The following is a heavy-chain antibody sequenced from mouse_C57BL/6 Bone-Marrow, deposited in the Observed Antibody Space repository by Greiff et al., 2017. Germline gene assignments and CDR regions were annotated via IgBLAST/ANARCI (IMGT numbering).Heavy chain of an antibody. CDR2: IDPETGGT. Sequence: VQLQQSGAELVRPGASVTLSCKASGYTFTDYEMHWVKQTPVHGLEWIGAIDPETGGTAYNQKFKGKAILTADKSSSTAYMELRSLTSEDSAVYYCTRMDYGSSYAMDYWGQGASVTVSS. J-gene: IGHJ4*01. CDR3: TRMDYGSSYAMDY. CDR1: GYTFTDYE. D-gene: IGHD1-1*01. V-gene: IGHV1-15*01.